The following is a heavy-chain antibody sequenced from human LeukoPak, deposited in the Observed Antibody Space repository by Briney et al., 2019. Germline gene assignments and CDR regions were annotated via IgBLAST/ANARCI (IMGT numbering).Heavy chain of an antibody. CDR3: AKITAIGGDY. Sequence: GGSLRLSCAASGFSLSSYSVNWVRQAPGKGLEWVSSISSASTFLYYADSVKGRFIISRDDAKNSLFLQMNSLRAEDTAVYYCAKITAIGGDYWGREPWSPSPQ. CDR2: ISSASTFL. CDR1: GFSLSSYS. J-gene: IGHJ4*02. D-gene: IGHD2-21*02. V-gene: IGHV3-21*01.